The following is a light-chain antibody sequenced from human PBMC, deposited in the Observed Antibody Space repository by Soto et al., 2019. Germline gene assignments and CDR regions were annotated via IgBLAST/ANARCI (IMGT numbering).Light chain of an antibody. V-gene: IGKV3-15*01. CDR3: QQYNNWPQT. J-gene: IGKJ1*01. Sequence: EIVMTQSPATLSVSPGERATLSCRASQSVSSNLAWYQQKPGQAHRLLIYGASTRATGIPARFSGSGSGTEFTLTIRSLQSEDFAVYYCQQYNNWPQTFGQGTKVEIK. CDR2: GAS. CDR1: QSVSSN.